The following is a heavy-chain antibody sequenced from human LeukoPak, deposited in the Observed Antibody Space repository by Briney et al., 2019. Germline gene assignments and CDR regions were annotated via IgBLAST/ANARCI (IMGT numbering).Heavy chain of an antibody. V-gene: IGHV3-20*04. D-gene: IGHD3-10*01. CDR1: GFIFDDYG. CDR3: ARDYYGSGSYLY. J-gene: IGHJ4*02. Sequence: PGGSLRLSCAASGFIFDDYGMSWVRQAPGKGLEWVSGINWNGGTRGYADSVKGRFTSSRDNAKNSLYLQMNSLRAEDTAVYYCARDYYGSGSYLYWGQGTLVTVSS. CDR2: INWNGGTR.